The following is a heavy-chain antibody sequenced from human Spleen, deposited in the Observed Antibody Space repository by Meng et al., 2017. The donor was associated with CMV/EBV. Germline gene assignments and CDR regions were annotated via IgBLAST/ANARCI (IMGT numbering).Heavy chain of an antibody. V-gene: IGHV4-59*01. Sequence: SATLSLTCTVSGGSISSYYWSWIRQPPGKGLEWIGYIYYSGSTNYNPSLKSRVTISVDTSKNQFSLKLSSVTAADTAVYYCARGVGDPGYFDYWGQGTLVTVSS. CDR2: IYYSGST. CDR3: ARGVGDPGYFDY. CDR1: GGSISSYY. D-gene: IGHD3-10*01. J-gene: IGHJ4*02.